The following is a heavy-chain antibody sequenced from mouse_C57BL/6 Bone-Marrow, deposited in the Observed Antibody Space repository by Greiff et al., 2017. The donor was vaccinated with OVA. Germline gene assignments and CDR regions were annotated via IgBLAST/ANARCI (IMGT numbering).Heavy chain of an antibody. V-gene: IGHV5-9-1*02. D-gene: IGHD1-1*01. CDR3: TRDYYGSPWFAY. CDR2: ISSGGDYI. Sequence: EVKLVESGAGLVKPGGSLKLSCAASGFTFSSYAMSWVRQTPEKRLEWVAYISSGGDYIYYADTVKGRFTISRDNARNTLYLQMSSLKSEDTAMYYCTRDYYGSPWFAYWGQGTLVTVSA. J-gene: IGHJ3*01. CDR1: GFTFSSYA.